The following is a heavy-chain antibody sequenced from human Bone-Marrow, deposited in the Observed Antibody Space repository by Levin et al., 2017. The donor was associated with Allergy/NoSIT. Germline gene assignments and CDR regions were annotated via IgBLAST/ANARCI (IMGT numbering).Heavy chain of an antibody. CDR3: ARAKRCSSTSCNYFGPFDY. V-gene: IGHV3-21*01. Sequence: ETLSLTCAASGFTFSSYSMNWVRQAPGKGLEWVSSISSSSSYIYYADSVKGRFTISRDNAKNSLYLQMNSLRAEDTAVYYCARAKRCSSTSCNYFGPFDYWGQGTLVTVSS. J-gene: IGHJ4*02. CDR2: ISSSSSYI. D-gene: IGHD2-2*01. CDR1: GFTFSSYS.